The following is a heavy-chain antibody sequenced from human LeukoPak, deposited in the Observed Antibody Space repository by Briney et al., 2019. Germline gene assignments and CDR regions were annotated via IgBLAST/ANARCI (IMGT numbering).Heavy chain of an antibody. CDR1: GFSFVDYT. D-gene: IGHD2-21*01. CDR3: AKERRGEGYYYYYYMDV. V-gene: IGHV3-23*01. J-gene: IGHJ6*03. Sequence: GGSLRLSCTASGFSFVDYTMSWVRQAPGKGLEWVSAISGSGGSTYYADSVKGRFTISRDNSKNTLYLQMNSLRAEDTAVYYCAKERRGEGYYYYYYMDVWGKGTTVTVSS. CDR2: ISGSGGST.